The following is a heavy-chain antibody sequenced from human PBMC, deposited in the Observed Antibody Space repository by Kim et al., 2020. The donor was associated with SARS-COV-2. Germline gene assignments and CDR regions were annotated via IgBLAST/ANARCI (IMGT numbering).Heavy chain of an antibody. V-gene: IGHV3-23*01. CDR1: GFTFSSYA. D-gene: IGHD3-22*01. CDR3: AKRLSSGYLSRGDHFDP. Sequence: GGSLRLSCAASGFTFSSYAMSWVRQAPGKGLEWVSAISGSGGSTYYADSVKGRFTISRDNSKNTLYLQMNSLRAEDTAVYYCAKRLSSGYLSRGDHFDPWGQGTLVTVSS. CDR2: ISGSGGST. J-gene: IGHJ5*02.